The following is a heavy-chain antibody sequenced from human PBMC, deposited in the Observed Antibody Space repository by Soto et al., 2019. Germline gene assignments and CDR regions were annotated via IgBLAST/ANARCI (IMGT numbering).Heavy chain of an antibody. CDR3: AKERDTAMSY. J-gene: IGHJ4*02. CDR2: IIPILGIA. Sequence: QVQLVQSGAEVQKPGSSVKVSCKASGGTFSSYTISWVRQAPGQGLEWMGRIIPILGIANYAQKFQGRVTITADKSTSTAYMELSSLRSEDTAVYYCAKERDTAMSYWGQGTLVTVSS. V-gene: IGHV1-69*08. D-gene: IGHD5-18*01. CDR1: GGTFSSYT.